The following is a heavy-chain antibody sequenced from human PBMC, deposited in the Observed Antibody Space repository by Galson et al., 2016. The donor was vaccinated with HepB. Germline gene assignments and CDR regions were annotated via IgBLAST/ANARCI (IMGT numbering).Heavy chain of an antibody. Sequence: SLRLSCAASGFTVSSYYMSWVRQAPGKGLEWVSVIYIDGNTYYADSVRGRFTISRDNFKNTVHLQANSLRAEDTAVYYCAGDPGLPNGMDIWGQGTTVTVSS. D-gene: IGHD1-14*01. V-gene: IGHV3-53*01. CDR2: IYIDGNT. J-gene: IGHJ6*02. CDR3: AGDPGLPNGMDI. CDR1: GFTVSSYY.